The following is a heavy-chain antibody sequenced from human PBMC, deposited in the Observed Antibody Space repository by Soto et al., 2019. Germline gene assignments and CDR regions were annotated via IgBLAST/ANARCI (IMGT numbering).Heavy chain of an antibody. CDR1: GESVSSGGAY. CDR2: LYYGGSA. V-gene: IGHV4-31*03. J-gene: IGHJ4*02. CDR3: ARIKSRYYNIIYYSFDY. D-gene: IGHD3-10*01. Sequence: QVQLQESGPGLVQPSQTLSLTCSVSGESVSSGGAYWSWIRQLPGKGLEWIGYLYYGGSANYTPSLKSRHTISLDTSNNQFSLKLQSVTAADTAVYYCARIKSRYYNIIYYSFDYWGRGTLVTVSS.